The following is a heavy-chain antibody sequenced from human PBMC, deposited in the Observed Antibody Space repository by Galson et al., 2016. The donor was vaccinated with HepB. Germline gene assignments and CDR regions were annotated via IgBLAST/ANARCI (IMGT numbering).Heavy chain of an antibody. V-gene: IGHV1-69*10. CDR2: IIPIFSIT. J-gene: IGHJ6*02. CDR3: ARGRVAADGPLYYYYYDLDF. CDR1: GGTFSSYA. D-gene: IGHD6-13*01. Sequence: SVKVSCKASGGTFSSYAISWVRQAPGQGLEWMGGIIPIFSITNYAQEFQGRVTITADKSTSTAYIELSSLRSEDTAMYYCARGRVAADGPLYYYYYDLDFWGQGTTVTVSS.